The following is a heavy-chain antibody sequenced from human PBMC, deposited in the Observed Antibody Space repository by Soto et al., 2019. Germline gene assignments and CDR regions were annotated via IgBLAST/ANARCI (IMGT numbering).Heavy chain of an antibody. Sequence: QVQLVQSGAEVKKPGASVKVSCKASGYTFTSYGISWVRQATGQGLEWMGWISAYDGNTNYAQKLQGRVTMTTDTSTSTAYMELRSMRSDDTAVYSCAINLRIAVADTWGQGTLVTGSS. J-gene: IGHJ5*02. V-gene: IGHV1-18*01. CDR2: ISAYDGNT. D-gene: IGHD6-19*01. CDR1: GYTFTSYG. CDR3: AINLRIAVADT.